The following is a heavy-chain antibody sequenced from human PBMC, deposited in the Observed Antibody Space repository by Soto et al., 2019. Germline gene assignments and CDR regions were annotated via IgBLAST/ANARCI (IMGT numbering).Heavy chain of an antibody. D-gene: IGHD3-3*01. Sequence: TSETLSLTCTVSGGSISSYYWSWIRQPPGKGLEWIGYIYYSGSTNYNPSLKSRVTISVDTSKNQFSLKLSSVTAADTAVYYCARVAIFGVVNSDYYYGMDVWGQGTTVTVSS. V-gene: IGHV4-59*01. J-gene: IGHJ6*02. CDR3: ARVAIFGVVNSDYYYGMDV. CDR1: GGSISSYY. CDR2: IYYSGST.